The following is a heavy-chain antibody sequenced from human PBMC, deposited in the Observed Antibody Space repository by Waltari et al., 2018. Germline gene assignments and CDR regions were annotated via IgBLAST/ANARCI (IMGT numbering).Heavy chain of an antibody. V-gene: IGHV3-48*03. Sequence: EVQLVESGGGLVHPGGSLRLSCAASGFTCSIYEMNRVRQAPGKGLEWVSYISSSGSTTYYADSVKGRFTISRDNAKNSLYLQMNSLRAEDTAVYYCATPSYYSDYWGQGTLVTVSS. CDR3: ATPSYYSDY. CDR1: GFTCSIYE. D-gene: IGHD3-10*01. J-gene: IGHJ4*02. CDR2: ISSSGSTT.